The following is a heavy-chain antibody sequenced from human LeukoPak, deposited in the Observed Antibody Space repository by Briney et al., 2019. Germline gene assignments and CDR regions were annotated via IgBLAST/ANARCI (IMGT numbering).Heavy chain of an antibody. CDR1: GGSISSYY. CDR2: IYTSGST. V-gene: IGHV4-4*07. Sequence: SETLSLTCTVSGGSISSYYWSWVRQPAGKGLGWVGRIYTSGSTNYNPSLKSRVTMSVDTSKNQFSLKLSSVTAADTAVYYCARDVVVVVPAAHYYYYYMDVWGKGTTVTVSS. J-gene: IGHJ6*03. D-gene: IGHD2-2*01. CDR3: ARDVVVVVPAAHYYYYYMDV.